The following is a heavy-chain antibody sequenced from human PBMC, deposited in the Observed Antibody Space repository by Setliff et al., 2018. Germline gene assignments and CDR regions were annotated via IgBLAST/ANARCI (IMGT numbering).Heavy chain of an antibody. V-gene: IGHV3-48*01. CDR1: GFTFNGYA. CDR3: ANHNPARRALNGTPLDN. Sequence: LSLSCAASGFTFNGYAMNWVRQAPGRGLEWVSYISSTSSSIYYADSVKGRFTISRDNSKNTLYLQMRSLRAEDTAIYYCANHNPARRALNGTPLDNWGQGTLVTVSS. CDR2: ISSTSSSI. D-gene: IGHD3-9*01. J-gene: IGHJ4*02.